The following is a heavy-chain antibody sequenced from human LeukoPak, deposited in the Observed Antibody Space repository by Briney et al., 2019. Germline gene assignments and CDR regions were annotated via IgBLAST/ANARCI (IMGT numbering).Heavy chain of an antibody. CDR1: GFTFSSYA. CDR3: AKDYSGSGNYYNPFDY. J-gene: IGHJ4*02. D-gene: IGHD3-10*01. V-gene: IGHV3-23*01. Sequence: QPGGSLRLSCAASGFTFSSYAMSWVRQAPGKGLEWVSGTSGSGGSTYYADSVKGRFTISRDNSKNTLYLQMNTLRAEDTAVYYCAKDYSGSGNYYNPFDYWGQGTLVTVSS. CDR2: TSGSGGST.